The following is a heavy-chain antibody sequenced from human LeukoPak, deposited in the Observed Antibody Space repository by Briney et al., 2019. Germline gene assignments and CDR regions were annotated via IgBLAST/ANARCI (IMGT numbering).Heavy chain of an antibody. CDR2: IYYSGTT. Sequence: SETLSLTCTVSGGSISSYYWSWIRQPPRKGLEWIGYIYYSGTTNYSPSLKSRVSISVDTSKNQFSLRLSSVTAADTAVYYCARGYSSSWYYFDYWGQGTLVTVSS. CDR1: GGSISSYY. D-gene: IGHD6-13*01. J-gene: IGHJ4*02. V-gene: IGHV4-59*01. CDR3: ARGYSSSWYYFDY.